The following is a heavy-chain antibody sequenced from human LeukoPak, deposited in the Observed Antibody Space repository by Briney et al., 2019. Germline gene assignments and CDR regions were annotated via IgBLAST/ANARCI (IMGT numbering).Heavy chain of an antibody. CDR1: GGSLSSYY. D-gene: IGHD3-9*01. V-gene: IGHV4-59*08. CDR3: ARLIRYFDWFPFDY. Sequence: SETLSLTCTVSGGSLSSYYWSWIRQPPGKGLEWSGYIYYSGSTNYNPSLKSRVTISVDTSTNQFSLKLSSVTAADTAVYYCARLIRYFDWFPFDYWGQGTLVTVSS. J-gene: IGHJ4*02. CDR2: IYYSGST.